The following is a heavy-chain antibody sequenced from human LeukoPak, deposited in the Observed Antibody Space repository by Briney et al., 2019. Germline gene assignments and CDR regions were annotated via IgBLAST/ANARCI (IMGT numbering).Heavy chain of an antibody. J-gene: IGHJ4*02. CDR2: IYSGGST. D-gene: IGHD3-22*01. CDR3: ARDLPPYYYDSSGL. CDR1: GFTFSSYG. Sequence: GGSLRLSCAASGFTFSSYGMHWVRQAPGKGLEWVSVIYSGGSTYYADSVKGRFTISRDNSKNTLYLQMNSLRAEDTAVYYCARDLPPYYYDSSGLGGQGTLVTVSS. V-gene: IGHV3-66*01.